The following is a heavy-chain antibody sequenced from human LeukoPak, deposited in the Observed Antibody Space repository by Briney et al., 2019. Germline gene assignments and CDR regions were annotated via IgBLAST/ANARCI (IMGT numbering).Heavy chain of an antibody. CDR3: CYAFDI. CDR2: IRYDGSNK. CDR1: GFTFSSYG. V-gene: IGHV3-30*02. Sequence: GGSLRLSCAASGFTFSSYGMHWVRQAPGKGLEWVAFIRYDGSNKYYADSVKGRFTISRDNSKNTLYLQMNSLKTEDTAVYYCCYAFDIWGQGTMVTVSS. J-gene: IGHJ3*02.